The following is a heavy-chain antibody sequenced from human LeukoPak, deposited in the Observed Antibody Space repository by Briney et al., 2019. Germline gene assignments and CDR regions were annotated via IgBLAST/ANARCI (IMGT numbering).Heavy chain of an antibody. CDR3: ARDGGDTVTSPFDY. CDR2: IWYDGNNK. J-gene: IGHJ4*02. V-gene: IGHV3-33*01. CDR1: GFTFSAYG. D-gene: IGHD4-17*01. Sequence: GRSLRLSCAASGFTFSAYGMHWVRQAPGKGLEWVAVIWYDGNNKYYADSVKGRFTISRDNSKNTLYLQMNSLRADDTAVYYCARDGGDTVTSPFDYWGQGTLVTVSS.